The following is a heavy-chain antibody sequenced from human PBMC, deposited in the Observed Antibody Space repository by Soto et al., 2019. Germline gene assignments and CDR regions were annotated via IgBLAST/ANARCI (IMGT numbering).Heavy chain of an antibody. D-gene: IGHD1-26*01. J-gene: IGHJ6*02. CDR2: ISAYNGNT. CDR1: GYTFTSYG. V-gene: IGHV1-18*01. Sequence: QVQLVQSGAEVKKPGASVQVSCKASGYTFTSYGISWVRQAPGQGLEWMGWISAYNGNTNYAQKLQGRVTMTTDTPTSTAYMDLRRLRSDDTAVYYCARDDRIVGAGGYYYGMDVWGQGTTVTVSS. CDR3: ARDDRIVGAGGYYYGMDV.